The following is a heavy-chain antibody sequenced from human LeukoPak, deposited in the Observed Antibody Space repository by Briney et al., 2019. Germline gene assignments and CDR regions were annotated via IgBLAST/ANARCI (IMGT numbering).Heavy chain of an antibody. Sequence: GGSLRLSCAASEFTFSSYTMDWVRQAPGKGLEWVSSISSSSSYIFYSDSVKGRFTISRDNAQSSLYLQMNSLRAGDTAVYYCARQAVARPFDLWGQGTMVAVSS. CDR3: ARQAVARPFDL. CDR1: EFTFSSYT. CDR2: ISSSSSYI. J-gene: IGHJ3*01. V-gene: IGHV3-21*06.